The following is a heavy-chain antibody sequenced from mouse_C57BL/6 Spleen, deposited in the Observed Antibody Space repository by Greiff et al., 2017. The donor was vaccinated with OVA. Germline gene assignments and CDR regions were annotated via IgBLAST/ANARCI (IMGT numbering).Heavy chain of an antibody. D-gene: IGHD1-1*01. CDR2: IAPNSGGT. CDR1: GYTFTSYW. Sequence: VQLKQPGAELVKPGASVKLSCKASGYTFTSYWMHWVKQRPGRGLEWIGRIAPNSGGTKYNEKFKSKATLTVDKPSSTAYMQRSSLTSEDSAVYYCARGGITTVVATDYWGQGTTLTVSS. CDR3: ARGGITTVVATDY. J-gene: IGHJ2*01. V-gene: IGHV1-72*01.